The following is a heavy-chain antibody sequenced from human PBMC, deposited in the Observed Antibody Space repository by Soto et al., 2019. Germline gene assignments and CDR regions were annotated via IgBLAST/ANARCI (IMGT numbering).Heavy chain of an antibody. CDR1: GYSFTSYW. V-gene: IGHV5-10-1*01. CDR2: IDPSDSYT. CDR3: ARWYSGSSHYYYYGMDV. Sequence: GESLKISCKGSGYSFTSYWISWVRQMPGKGLEWMGRIDPSDSYTNYSPSFQGHVTISADKSISTAYLQWSSLKASDTAMYYCARWYSGSSHYYYYGMDVWGQGTTVTVSS. J-gene: IGHJ6*02. D-gene: IGHD6-6*01.